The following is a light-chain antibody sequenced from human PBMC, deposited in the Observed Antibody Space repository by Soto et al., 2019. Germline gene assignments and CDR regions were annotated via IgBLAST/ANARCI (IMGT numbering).Light chain of an antibody. Sequence: EIVLTQSPATLSLSPGERATLSCRASQSVSSYLAWYQQKPGQAPRLLIYDASNRATGIPARFSGSGSGTDFTLTISSLETEDFAVYYCQQRSNWPPETFGQGTKVEIK. CDR3: QQRSNWPPET. CDR1: QSVSSY. CDR2: DAS. V-gene: IGKV3-11*01. J-gene: IGKJ1*01.